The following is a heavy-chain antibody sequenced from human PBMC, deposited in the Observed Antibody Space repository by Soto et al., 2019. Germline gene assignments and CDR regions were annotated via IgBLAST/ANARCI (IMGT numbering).Heavy chain of an antibody. CDR3: ASPSIPGKTYYGMDV. CDR2: IYPGDSDT. J-gene: IGHJ6*02. V-gene: IGHV5-51*01. Sequence: PGESLKISCKGSGYSFTSYWIGWVRQMPGKGLEWMGIIYPGDSDTRYSPSFQGQVTISADKSISTAYLQWSSLKASDTAMYYCASPSIPGKTYYGMDVWGQGTTVTVSS. CDR1: GYSFTSYW.